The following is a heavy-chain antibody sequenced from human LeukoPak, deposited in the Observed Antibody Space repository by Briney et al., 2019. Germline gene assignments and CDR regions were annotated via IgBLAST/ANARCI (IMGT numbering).Heavy chain of an antibody. J-gene: IGHJ4*02. Sequence: ASVKVPCKASGYTFTGYYMHWVRQAPGQGLEWMGGIIPIFGTANYAQKFQGRVTITADESTSTAYMELSSLRSEDTAVYYCARVPHDSSGYPDYWGQGTLVTVSS. CDR1: GYTFTGYY. CDR2: IIPIFGTA. D-gene: IGHD3-22*01. V-gene: IGHV1-69*13. CDR3: ARVPHDSSGYPDY.